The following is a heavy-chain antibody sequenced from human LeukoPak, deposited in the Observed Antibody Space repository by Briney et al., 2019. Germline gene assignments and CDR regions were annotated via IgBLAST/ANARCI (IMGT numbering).Heavy chain of an antibody. D-gene: IGHD3-10*01. CDR2: IQQDGSEK. J-gene: IGHJ4*02. Sequence: GGSLRLSCAASGFTFNYYWLTWVRQAPGKGLEWVANIQQDGSEKYYVDSVKGRFIISRDNAKNSLYLQMNSLRAEDTAVYYCARVRRLRTRGVMDPLDYWGQGTLVTVSS. V-gene: IGHV3-7*01. CDR1: GFTFNYYW. CDR3: ARVRRLRTRGVMDPLDY.